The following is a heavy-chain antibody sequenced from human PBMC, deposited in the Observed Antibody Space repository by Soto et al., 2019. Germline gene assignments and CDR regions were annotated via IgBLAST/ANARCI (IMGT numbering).Heavy chain of an antibody. Sequence: PGASLKISCQSSGYGFSSSWIAWVRQSPGKGLEWMGIIYPGDSETRYSPSFRGQVTFSADTSTNTAFLQWSRLKASGRGIYYFAKHVDNWGAPYSFDSWGQGTQVTVS. CDR2: IYPGDSET. CDR1: GYGFSSSW. D-gene: IGHD3-16*01. J-gene: IGHJ4*02. V-gene: IGHV5-51*01. CDR3: AKHVDNWGAPYSFDS.